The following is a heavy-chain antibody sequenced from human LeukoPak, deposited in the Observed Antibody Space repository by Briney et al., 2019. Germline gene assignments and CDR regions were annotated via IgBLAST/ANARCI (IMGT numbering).Heavy chain of an antibody. CDR1: GFTFSSYA. J-gene: IGHJ5*02. Sequence: PGGFLRLSCAASGFTFSSYAMSWVRQAPGKGLEWVSAISGSGGSTYYADSVEGRFTISRDNSKNTLYLQMNSLRAEDTAVYYCAKGYYDSSGYPNWFDPWGQGTLVTVSS. D-gene: IGHD3-22*01. CDR3: AKGYYDSSGYPNWFDP. CDR2: ISGSGGST. V-gene: IGHV3-23*01.